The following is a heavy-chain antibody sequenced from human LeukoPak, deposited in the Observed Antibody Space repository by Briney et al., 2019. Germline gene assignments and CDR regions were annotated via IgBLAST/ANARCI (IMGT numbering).Heavy chain of an antibody. CDR2: INHSGST. Sequence: SETLSLTCTVSGGSISSSNYYWGWIRQPPGKGLEWIGEINHSGSTNYNPSLKSRVTISVDTSKNQFSLKLSSVTAADTAVYYCARGPNYGGNSKDFDYWGQGTLVTVSS. V-gene: IGHV4-39*07. CDR3: ARGPNYGGNSKDFDY. J-gene: IGHJ4*02. CDR1: GGSISSSNYY. D-gene: IGHD4-23*01.